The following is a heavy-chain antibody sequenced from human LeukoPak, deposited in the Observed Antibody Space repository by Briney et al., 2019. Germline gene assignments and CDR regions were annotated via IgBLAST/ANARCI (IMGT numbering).Heavy chain of an antibody. CDR3: ARGDYYDSSGYYPAERVPYYYYYMDV. D-gene: IGHD3-22*01. Sequence: SETLSLTCTVSGGSISSYYWSWIRQPPGKGLEWIGYIYYSGSTNYNPSLKSRVTISVDTSKNQFSLKLSSVTAADTAVYYCARGDYYDSSGYYPAERVPYYYYYMDVWGKGTTVTISS. CDR1: GGSISSYY. CDR2: IYYSGST. J-gene: IGHJ6*03. V-gene: IGHV4-59*08.